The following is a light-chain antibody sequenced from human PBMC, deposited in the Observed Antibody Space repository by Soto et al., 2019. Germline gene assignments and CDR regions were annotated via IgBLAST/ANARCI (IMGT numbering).Light chain of an antibody. V-gene: IGKV1-12*01. CDR1: QNIKTY. Sequence: DIQMTQSTSYMSSSVGDSATITCRASQNIKTYLNWYQQKPGKAPKLLIYAASSLQSGVPSRFSGSGSGTDFTLTISSLQPEDFATYYCQQANSFPITFGQGTRLEIK. CDR2: AAS. J-gene: IGKJ5*01. CDR3: QQANSFPIT.